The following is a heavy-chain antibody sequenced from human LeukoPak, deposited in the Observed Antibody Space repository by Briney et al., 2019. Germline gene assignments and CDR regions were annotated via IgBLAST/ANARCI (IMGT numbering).Heavy chain of an antibody. V-gene: IGHV1-46*01. CDR2: INPSGGST. Sequence: GASVKVSCKASGYTFTSYYMHWVRQAPGQGLEWMGIINPSGGSTSYAQKFQGRVTMTRDTSTSTVYMELSSLRSEDTAVYYCARMYYYASGNSDREKYYFDYWGQGTLVTVSS. CDR1: GYTFTSYY. CDR3: ARMYYYASGNSDREKYYFDY. D-gene: IGHD3-10*01. J-gene: IGHJ4*02.